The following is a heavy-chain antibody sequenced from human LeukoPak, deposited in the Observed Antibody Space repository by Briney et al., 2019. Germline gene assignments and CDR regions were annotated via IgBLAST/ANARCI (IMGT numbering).Heavy chain of an antibody. CDR1: GFTFSGHG. V-gene: IGHV3-33*06. CDR3: AKALTISPSGYDSFDAFDI. Sequence: GGSLRLSCAVSGFTFSGHGMHWVRQAPGKGLEWVALIWYDGSNKYYVDSVKGRFTISRDNSKNTLYLQMNSLRAEDTAVYYCAKALTISPSGYDSFDAFDIWGQGTMVTVSS. D-gene: IGHD5-12*01. CDR2: IWYDGSNK. J-gene: IGHJ3*02.